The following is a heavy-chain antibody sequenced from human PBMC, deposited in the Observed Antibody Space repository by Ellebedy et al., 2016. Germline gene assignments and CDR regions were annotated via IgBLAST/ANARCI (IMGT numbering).Heavy chain of an antibody. CDR2: IHSVGST. Sequence: GESLKISCAAPGFTVSSNYMSWVRQAPGQGLEWVSFIHSVGSTYYADSVKGRFTISRDNSKNTLYLQMHSLRTDDTAIYYCARWDMDFSSFDYWGQGTLVTVSA. D-gene: IGHD2-2*01. V-gene: IGHV3-53*01. CDR1: GFTVSSNY. J-gene: IGHJ4*02. CDR3: ARWDMDFSSFDY.